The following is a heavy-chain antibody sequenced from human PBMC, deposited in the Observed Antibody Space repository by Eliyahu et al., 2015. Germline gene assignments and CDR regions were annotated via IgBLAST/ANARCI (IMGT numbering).Heavy chain of an antibody. J-gene: IGHJ6*02. CDR3: AKDREGYHYYGMDV. CDR2: ISWNSGSI. D-gene: IGHD3-16*02. CDR1: GFTFDDYA. Sequence: EVQLVESGGGLVQPGRSLRLSCAASGFTFDDYAMHWVRQAPGKGLEWVSGISWNSGSIGYADSVKGRFTISRDNAKNPLYLQMNSLRAEDTALYYCAKDREGYHYYGMDVWGQGTTVTVSS. V-gene: IGHV3-9*01.